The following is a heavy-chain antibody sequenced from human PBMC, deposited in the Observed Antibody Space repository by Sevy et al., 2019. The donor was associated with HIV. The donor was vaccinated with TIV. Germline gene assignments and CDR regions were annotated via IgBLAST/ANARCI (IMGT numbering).Heavy chain of an antibody. CDR1: GFTFSSYW. CDR3: ARRPTDQSGSYWFDP. Sequence: QGGSLRLSCAASGFTFSSYWMHWVRQAPGKGLVWVSRIKTDGSDTSYADSVKGRFTISRDNTKNTLYLQMNSLRAEDTAVYYCARRPTDQSGSYWFDPWGQGTLVTVSS. D-gene: IGHD1-26*01. CDR2: IKTDGSDT. J-gene: IGHJ5*02. V-gene: IGHV3-74*01.